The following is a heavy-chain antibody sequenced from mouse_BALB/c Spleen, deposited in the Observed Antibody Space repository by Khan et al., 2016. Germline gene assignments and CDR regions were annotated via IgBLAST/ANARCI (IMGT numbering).Heavy chain of an antibody. J-gene: IGHJ4*01. CDR1: GYTFKDYS. CDR2: INTETGEP. V-gene: IGHV9-2-1*01. CDR3: ARSRGSSYDYYAMDY. D-gene: IGHD1-1*01. Sequence: QIQLVQSGPELKKPGETVKISCKASGYTFKDYSMHWVKQAPGKGLKWMGWINTETGEPTYADDFKGRFAFSLETSASTAYLQINNLKNEDTATYFCARSRGSSYDYYAMDYWGQGTSVTVSS.